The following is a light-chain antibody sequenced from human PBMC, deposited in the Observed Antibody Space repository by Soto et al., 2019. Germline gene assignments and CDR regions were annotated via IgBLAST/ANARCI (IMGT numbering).Light chain of an antibody. Sequence: DIVLTQSPATLSASSGARPTLSCXASQSVSSNHLAWYQQKPGQAPRLLIYGGSSRATGIPVRFSGSGSETDFTLTITRLEPEDFAVYYCQQYSSSRTFGQGTKVDIK. CDR1: QSVSSNH. CDR3: QQYSSSRT. V-gene: IGKV3-20*01. CDR2: GGS. J-gene: IGKJ1*01.